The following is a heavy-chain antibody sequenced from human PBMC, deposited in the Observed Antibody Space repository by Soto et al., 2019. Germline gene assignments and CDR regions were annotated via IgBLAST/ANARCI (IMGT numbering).Heavy chain of an antibody. J-gene: IGHJ6*02. D-gene: IGHD2-15*01. V-gene: IGHV4-59*01. CDR2: IYYSGST. CDR1: GGSISSYY. CDR3: ARVASGGNSGGYGMDV. Sequence: SETLSPTCTVSGGSISSYYWSWIRQPPGKGLEWIGYIYYSGSTNYNPSLKSRVTISVDTSKNQFSLKLSSVTAADTAVYYCARVASGGNSGGYGMDVWGQGTTVTVSS.